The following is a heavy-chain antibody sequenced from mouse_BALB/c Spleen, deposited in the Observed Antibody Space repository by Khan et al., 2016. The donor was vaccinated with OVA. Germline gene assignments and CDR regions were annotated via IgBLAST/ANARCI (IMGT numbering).Heavy chain of an antibody. CDR1: GYTFTEYT. CDR2: INPKNGVP. Sequence: VQLKQSGPELVKPGASVKISCKTSGYTFTEYTLHWVKQSHGKSLEWIGVINPKNGVPGYNQKFKGKATLTVDKSSRTAYMEFRSLTTEDSAVYYCARDARRYWGQGTSVTVSS. V-gene: IGHV1-18*01. CDR3: ARDARRY. J-gene: IGHJ4*01.